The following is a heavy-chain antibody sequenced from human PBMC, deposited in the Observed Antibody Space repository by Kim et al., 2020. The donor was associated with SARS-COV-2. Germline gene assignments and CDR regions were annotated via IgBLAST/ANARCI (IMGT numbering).Heavy chain of an antibody. D-gene: IGHD3-10*01. Sequence: ASVKVSCKVSGYTLTELSMHWVRQAPGKGLEWMGGFDPEDGETIYAQKFQGRVTMTEDTSTDTAYMELSSLRSEDTAVYYCATPYGSGPTDGGVNWFDPWGQGTLVTVSS. V-gene: IGHV1-24*01. CDR1: GYTLTELS. CDR2: FDPEDGET. CDR3: ATPYGSGPTDGGVNWFDP. J-gene: IGHJ5*02.